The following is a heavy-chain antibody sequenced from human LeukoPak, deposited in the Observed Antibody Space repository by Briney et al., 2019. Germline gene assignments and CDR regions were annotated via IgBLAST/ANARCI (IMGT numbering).Heavy chain of an antibody. CDR1: GFTFSSYG. J-gene: IGHJ4*02. Sequence: GGTLRLSCAASGFTFSSYGMSWVRQAPGKGLEWVSVIYSGGSRYYADSVKGRFTISRDNSKNTLYLQMNSLRAEDTAVYYCAGLPAYYYDTSGFYFDYWGQGTLVTVSS. CDR3: AGLPAYYYDTSGFYFDY. V-gene: IGHV3-66*04. CDR2: IYSGGSR. D-gene: IGHD3-22*01.